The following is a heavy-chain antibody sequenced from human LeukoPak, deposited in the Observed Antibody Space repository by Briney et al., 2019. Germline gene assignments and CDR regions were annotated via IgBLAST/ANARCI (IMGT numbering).Heavy chain of an antibody. CDR3: AGLETPGIAVAGSCDY. CDR1: GYSFTSYW. Sequence: PGESLKISCKGSGYSFTSYWIGWVRQMPGKGLEWMGIIYPGDSDTRYSPSFQGQVTISADKSISTAYLQWSSLKASDTAMYYCAGLETPGIAVAGSCDYWGQGTLVTVSS. V-gene: IGHV5-51*01. D-gene: IGHD6-19*01. J-gene: IGHJ4*02. CDR2: IYPGDSDT.